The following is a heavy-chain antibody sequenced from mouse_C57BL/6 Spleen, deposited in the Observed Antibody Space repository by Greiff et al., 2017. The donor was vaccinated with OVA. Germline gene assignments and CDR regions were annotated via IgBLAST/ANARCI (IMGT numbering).Heavy chain of an antibody. Sequence: VQLQQPGAELVMPGASVKLSCKASGYTFTSYWMHWVKQRPGQGLEWIGEIDPSDSYTNYNQKFKGKSTLTVDKSSSTAYMQLSSLTSEDSAVYYCAKGSSYGFFDYWGQGTTLTVSS. D-gene: IGHD1-1*01. V-gene: IGHV1-69*01. CDR3: AKGSSYGFFDY. CDR1: GYTFTSYW. CDR2: IDPSDSYT. J-gene: IGHJ2*01.